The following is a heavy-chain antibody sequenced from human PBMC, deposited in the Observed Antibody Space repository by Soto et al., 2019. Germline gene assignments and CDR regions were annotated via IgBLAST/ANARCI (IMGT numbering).Heavy chain of an antibody. Sequence: PGGSLRLSCAASGFTFSSYSMNWVRQAPGKGLEWVPSISSSSSYIYYADSVKGRFTISRDNAKNSLYLQMNSLRAEDTAVYYCARDAQMTMTTVRNWWFDPWGQGTLVTVSS. CDR2: ISSSSSYI. V-gene: IGHV3-21*01. CDR1: GFTFSSYS. D-gene: IGHD4-17*01. CDR3: ARDAQMTMTTVRNWWFDP. J-gene: IGHJ5*02.